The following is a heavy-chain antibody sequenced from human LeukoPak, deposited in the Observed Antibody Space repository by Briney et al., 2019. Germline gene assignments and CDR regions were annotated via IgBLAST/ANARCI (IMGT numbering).Heavy chain of an antibody. J-gene: IGHJ5*02. D-gene: IGHD6-13*01. CDR1: GGSISSYY. V-gene: IGHV4-59*08. Sequence: SETLSLTGTVSGGSISSYYWSWIRQPPGKGLEWIGYIYYSGSTNYNPSLKSRVTISVDTSKNQFSLKLSSVTAADTAVYYCARRGTIAAAGYWFDPWGQGTLVTVSS. CDR2: IYYSGST. CDR3: ARRGTIAAAGYWFDP.